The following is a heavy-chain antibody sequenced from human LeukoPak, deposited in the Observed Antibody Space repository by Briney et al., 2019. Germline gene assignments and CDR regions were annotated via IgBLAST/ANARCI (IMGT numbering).Heavy chain of an antibody. V-gene: IGHV5-51*01. CDR2: IYPSDSDI. J-gene: IGHJ4*02. Sequence: GESLKISCKASGYRFISYWIGWVRQMPGKGLEWMGIIYPSDSDIRYSPSFQGQVTISADKSISTAYLQWSSLKASDTAMYFCVRGSGWYSEYWGQGTLVTVSS. D-gene: IGHD6-19*01. CDR3: VRGSGWYSEY. CDR1: GYRFISYW.